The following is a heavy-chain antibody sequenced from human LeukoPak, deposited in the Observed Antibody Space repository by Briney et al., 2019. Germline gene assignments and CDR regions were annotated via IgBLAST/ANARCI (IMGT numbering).Heavy chain of an antibody. CDR1: GFTFSRYW. CDR3: VKDGPVFSSGWYSNSFDI. Sequence: GGSLRLSCAASGFTFSRYWMTWVRQAPGKGLEWVANIEEDGSQTYYVDSVRGRFTISRDNAKNSLYLQMNSLRVEDTAVYYCVKDGPVFSSGWYSNSFDIWGQGTMVTVSS. CDR2: IEEDGSQT. V-gene: IGHV3-7*03. J-gene: IGHJ3*02. D-gene: IGHD6-19*01.